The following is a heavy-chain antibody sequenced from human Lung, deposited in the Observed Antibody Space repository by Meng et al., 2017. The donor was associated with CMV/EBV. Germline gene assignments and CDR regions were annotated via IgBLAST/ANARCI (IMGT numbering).Heavy chain of an antibody. D-gene: IGHD5-18*01. CDR3: ARIRGPIGSGYGYYFYHGMDV. J-gene: IGHJ6*02. CDR1: GFPLSTAEMC. V-gene: IGHV2-70*18. CDR2: IDWDDDK. Sequence: SGPXLVKPTQTLTLTCTFSGFPLSTAEMCVTWVRQPPGKALEWLALIDWDDDKYYSTSLRTRLTISKDTSKNQVVLTMTNMDPVDTATYYCARIRGPIGSGYGYYFYHGMDVWGQGTTVTVSS.